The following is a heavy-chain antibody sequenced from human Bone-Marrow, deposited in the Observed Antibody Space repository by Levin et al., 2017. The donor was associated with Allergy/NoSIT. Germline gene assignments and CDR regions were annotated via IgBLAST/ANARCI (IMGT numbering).Heavy chain of an antibody. CDR1: GFTFTAYF. J-gene: IGHJ5*02. D-gene: IGHD4-17*01. CDR2: INPKTGAT. Sequence: GESLKISCKASGFTFTAYFIHWVRQAPGQGLEWMGQINPKTGATKYGQKFQGRVTMTRDTSITTAYMELSSLTSDDTAVYFCAKDNTPGDNGVPWGQGTLITVSS. V-gene: IGHV1-2*06. CDR3: AKDNTPGDNGVP.